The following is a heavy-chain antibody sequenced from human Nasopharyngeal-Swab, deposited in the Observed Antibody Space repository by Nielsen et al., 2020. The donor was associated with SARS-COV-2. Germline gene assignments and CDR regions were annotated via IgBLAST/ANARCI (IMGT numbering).Heavy chain of an antibody. D-gene: IGHD4/OR15-4a*01. Sequence: GESLKISCQGSGYTFTNYWIGWVRPMPGRGQEWLGVIYPYDSDIRYSPSFRGQVTISADKSINTAYLQWSSLKASATAVYYFARHRGATVLTDIDYWGPGSLVTVSS. CDR3: ARHRGATVLTDIDY. V-gene: IGHV5-51*01. CDR2: IYPYDSDI. J-gene: IGHJ4*02. CDR1: GYTFTNYW.